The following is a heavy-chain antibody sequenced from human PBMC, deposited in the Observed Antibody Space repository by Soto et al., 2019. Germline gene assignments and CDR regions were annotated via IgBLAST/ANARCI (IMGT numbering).Heavy chain of an antibody. J-gene: IGHJ4*02. CDR3: TRPQSSGRYVY. Sequence: LRISCKLSRYRFTSHWIAWVRQMPGEGLEWMGIINPADSDIRYSPSFQGQVSISVDKSINTAYLQWSSLKASDTATYYCTRPQSSGRYVYWGQGTLAIV. D-gene: IGHD3-22*01. CDR1: RYRFTSHW. CDR2: INPADSDI. V-gene: IGHV5-51*01.